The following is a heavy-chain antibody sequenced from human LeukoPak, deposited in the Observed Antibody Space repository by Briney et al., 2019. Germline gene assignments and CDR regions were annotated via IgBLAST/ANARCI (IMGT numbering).Heavy chain of an antibody. CDR1: GFTFSNAW. D-gene: IGHD3-22*01. CDR3: AKELSGYQFDY. Sequence: GGSLRLSCAASGFTFSNAWMNWVRQAPGKGLEWVGRIKSKTDGGTTDYAAPVKGRFTISRDDSKNTLYLQMNSLKTEDTAVYYCAKELSGYQFDYWGQGTLVTVSS. CDR2: IKSKTDGGTT. V-gene: IGHV3-15*07. J-gene: IGHJ4*02.